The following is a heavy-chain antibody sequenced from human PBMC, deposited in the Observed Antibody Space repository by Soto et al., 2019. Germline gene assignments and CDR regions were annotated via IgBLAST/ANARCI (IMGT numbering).Heavy chain of an antibody. D-gene: IGHD2-21*02. CDR2: LSYAGSNQ. CDR1: GFTFSSYG. CDR3: AKERGGDGCHYGMDV. Sequence: QVQLVESGGGVVQPGRSLRLSCAASGFTFSSYGMHWVRQAPGKGLEWVAVLSYAGSNQYYADSVKGRFTISRDNSKNTLYLQMNSLRAEDTAVYYCAKERGGDGCHYGMDVWGQGTTVTVSS. J-gene: IGHJ6*02. V-gene: IGHV3-30*18.